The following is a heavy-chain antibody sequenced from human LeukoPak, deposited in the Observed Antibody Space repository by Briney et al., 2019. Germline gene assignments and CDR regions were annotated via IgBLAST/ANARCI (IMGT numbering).Heavy chain of an antibody. CDR1: GFTFSSYA. D-gene: IGHD2-15*01. J-gene: IGHJ3*02. CDR3: ARGSEIVVVVAATLGDAFDI. V-gene: IGHV3-30*04. Sequence: PGGSLRLSCAASGFTFSSYAMHWVRQAPGKGLEWVAVISYDGSNKYYADSVKGRFTISRDNSKNTLYLQMTSLRAEDTAVYYCARGSEIVVVVAATLGDAFDIWGQGTMVTVSS. CDR2: ISYDGSNK.